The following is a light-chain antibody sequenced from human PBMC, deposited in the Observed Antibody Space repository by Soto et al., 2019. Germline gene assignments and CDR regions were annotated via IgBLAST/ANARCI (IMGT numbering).Light chain of an antibody. CDR3: QQYYSFPYT. V-gene: IGKV1-39*01. J-gene: IGKJ2*01. CDR2: AAS. Sequence: DIQMTQSPSSLSASIGDRVTITCRASQNISFYLNWYQHKTGQAPKVLIYAASSLQAGVPQRFSGSGSGTDFTLSISSLQSEDFATYYCQQYYSFPYTFGQGTKLEIK. CDR1: QNISFY.